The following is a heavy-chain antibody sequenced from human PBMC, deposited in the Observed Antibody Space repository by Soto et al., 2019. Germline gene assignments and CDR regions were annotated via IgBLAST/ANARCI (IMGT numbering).Heavy chain of an antibody. Sequence: EVQVLESGGGLVQPGGSLRLSCAASEFIFSDYDMSWVRQAPGTGLEWVSSISGSGAATYYADGVKGRFTTSRDNSKKRMFLQMTSLRAEDTATYYCVRHAKLTTVDANVGFYYGLDVWGQGTTGTVAS. CDR1: EFIFSDYD. D-gene: IGHD4-4*01. CDR2: ISGSGAAT. J-gene: IGHJ6*02. CDR3: VRHAKLTTVDANVGFYYGLDV. V-gene: IGHV3-23*01.